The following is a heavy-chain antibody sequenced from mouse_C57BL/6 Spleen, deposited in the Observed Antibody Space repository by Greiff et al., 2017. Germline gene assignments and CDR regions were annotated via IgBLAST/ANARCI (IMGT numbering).Heavy chain of an antibody. D-gene: IGHD2-4*01. CDR2: IRNKANGYTT. Sequence: EVKVVESGGGLVQPGGSLSLSCAASGFTFTDYYMSWVRQPPGKALEWLGFIRNKANGYTTEYSASVKGRFTISRDNSQSILYLQMNALRAEDSATYYCARYNDFFRYFDVWGTGTTVTVSS. CDR1: GFTFTDYY. CDR3: ARYNDFFRYFDV. J-gene: IGHJ1*03. V-gene: IGHV7-3*01.